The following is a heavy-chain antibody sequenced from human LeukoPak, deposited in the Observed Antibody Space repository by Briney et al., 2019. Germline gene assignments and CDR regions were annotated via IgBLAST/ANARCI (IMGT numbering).Heavy chain of an antibody. CDR3: AREVTASSFDI. Sequence: GGSLRLSSAVSGFTFSKCNMNWVRQAPGRGLEWVGNINQDGSQNSSVDSVKGRFTISRDNAKNSLYLQMNSLGAEDTALYYCAREVTASSFDILGQGTMVTISS. J-gene: IGHJ3*02. D-gene: IGHD2-21*02. CDR2: INQDGSQN. CDR1: GFTFSKCN. V-gene: IGHV3-7*01.